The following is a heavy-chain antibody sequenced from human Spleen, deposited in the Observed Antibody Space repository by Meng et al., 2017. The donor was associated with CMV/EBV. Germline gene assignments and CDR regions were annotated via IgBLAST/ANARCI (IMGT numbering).Heavy chain of an antibody. Sequence: GESLKISCAASGFTFSSYSMNWVRQAPGKGLEWVSYISSSSSTIYYADSVKGRFTISRDNDKNSLYLQMNSLRAEDTAVYYCARDPMTTVTPPYYYYYGMDVWGQGTTVTVSS. CDR3: ARDPMTTVTPPYYYYYGMDV. CDR2: ISSSSSTI. J-gene: IGHJ6*02. V-gene: IGHV3-48*04. D-gene: IGHD4-17*01. CDR1: GFTFSSYS.